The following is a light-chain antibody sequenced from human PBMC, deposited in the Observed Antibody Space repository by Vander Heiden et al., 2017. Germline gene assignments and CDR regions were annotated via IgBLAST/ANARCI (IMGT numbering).Light chain of an antibody. V-gene: IGLV3-10*01. CDR1: GLPGKY. Sequence: SSELTQPPSVPVSPGQTARITCSGAGLPGKYAYWYQQKSGQAPALLIYEDKKRPFGSPEKFSGSKSGTMATLTISGAQVDDEGDYYCYSTDSSGDHKGVFGSGTKVTVL. J-gene: IGLJ1*01. CDR3: YSTDSSGDHKGV. CDR2: EDK.